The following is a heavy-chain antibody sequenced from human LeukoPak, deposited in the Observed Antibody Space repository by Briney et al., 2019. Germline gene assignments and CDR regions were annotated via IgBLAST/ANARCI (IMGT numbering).Heavy chain of an antibody. CDR2: IYSGGST. J-gene: IGHJ6*02. V-gene: IGHV3-53*01. Sequence: GGSLRLSCAASGFTVSSNYMSWVRQAPGKGLEWVSVIYSGGSTYYADSVKGRFTISRDNSKNTLYLQMNSLRAEDTAVYYCARDSPAPGDYYYGMDVWGQGTTVTVSS. CDR3: ARDSPAPGDYYYGMDV. CDR1: GFTVSSNY. D-gene: IGHD2-2*01.